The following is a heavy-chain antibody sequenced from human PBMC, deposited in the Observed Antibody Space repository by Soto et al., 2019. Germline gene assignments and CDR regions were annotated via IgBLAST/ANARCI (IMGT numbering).Heavy chain of an antibody. J-gene: IGHJ5*02. Sequence: ASVKVSCKASGYTFTSYAMHWVRQAPGQRLEWMGWINAGNGNTKYSQKFQGRVTITRDTSASTAYMELSSLRSEDTAVYYCASLGGDYGVGYNWLDPWGQGTLVTVSS. CDR2: INAGNGNT. V-gene: IGHV1-3*01. CDR3: ASLGGDYGVGYNWLDP. CDR1: GYTFTSYA. D-gene: IGHD4-17*01.